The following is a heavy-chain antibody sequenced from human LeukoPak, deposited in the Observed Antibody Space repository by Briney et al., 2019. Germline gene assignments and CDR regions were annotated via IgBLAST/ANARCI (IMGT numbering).Heavy chain of an antibody. CDR1: EFTFSSYW. CDR3: AMNEY. Sequence: PGGSLRLSCAASEFTFSSYWMHWVRQAPGKGLVWVSRIYNDGSTTTYADSVKGRFTISRDNAENSLYLQMNSLRAEDTAVYYCAMNEYWGQGTLVTVSS. J-gene: IGHJ4*02. CDR2: IYNDGSTT. V-gene: IGHV3-74*01.